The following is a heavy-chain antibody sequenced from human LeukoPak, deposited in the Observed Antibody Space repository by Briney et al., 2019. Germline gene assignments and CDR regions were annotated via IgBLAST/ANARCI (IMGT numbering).Heavy chain of an antibody. D-gene: IGHD3-3*01. CDR2: INHSGST. J-gene: IGHJ4*02. CDR3: ARDYYDFWSGYPILRFDY. CDR1: GGSISSYY. V-gene: IGHV4-34*01. Sequence: PSETLSLTCTVSGGSISSYYWSWIRQPPGKGLEWIGEINHSGSTNYNPSLKSRVTISVDTSKNQFSLKLSSVTAADTAVYYCARDYYDFWSGYPILRFDYWGQGTLVTVSS.